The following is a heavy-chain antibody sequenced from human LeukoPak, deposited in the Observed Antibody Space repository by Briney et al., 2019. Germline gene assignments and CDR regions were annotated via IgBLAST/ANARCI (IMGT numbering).Heavy chain of an antibody. CDR3: ARHYRITGTTSHYYYYMDV. J-gene: IGHJ6*03. D-gene: IGHD1-7*01. V-gene: IGHV5-51*01. CDR1: GYRFTTHW. Sequence: GESLKISCKASGYRFTTHWIGWVRQMPGKGLEWMGIIYPGDSDTRYSPSFQGHVTISADKSISTAYLQWSSLKASDTAMYYCARHYRITGTTSHYYYYMDVWGKGTTVTASS. CDR2: IYPGDSDT.